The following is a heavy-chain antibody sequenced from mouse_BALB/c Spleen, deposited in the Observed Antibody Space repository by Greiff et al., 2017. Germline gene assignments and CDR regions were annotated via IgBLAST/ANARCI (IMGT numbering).Heavy chain of an antibody. CDR1: GFTFSSYA. V-gene: IGHV5-9-4*01. CDR3: ARYYYGNYGAMDY. J-gene: IGHJ4*01. D-gene: IGHD2-1*01. Sequence: EVKLMESGGGLVKPGGSLKLSCAASGFTFSSYAMSWVRQSPEKRLEWVAEISSGGSYTYYPDTVTGRFTISRDNAKNTLYLEMSSLRSEDTAMYYCARYYYGNYGAMDYWGQGTSVTVSS. CDR2: ISSGGSYT.